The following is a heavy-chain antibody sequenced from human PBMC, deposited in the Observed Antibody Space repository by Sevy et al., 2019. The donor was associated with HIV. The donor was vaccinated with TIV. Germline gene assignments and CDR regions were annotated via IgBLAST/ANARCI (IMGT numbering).Heavy chain of an antibody. V-gene: IGHV1-8*01. Sequence: ASVKVSCKASGYTFTSYDINWVRQATGQGLEWMGWMNPNSGNTGYAQKFQGRVTMTRNTSISTAYMELSSLRSEDTAVHYCARGPPRHDSSGYYFRHYYYGMDRWGQGTTVTVSS. J-gene: IGHJ6*02. CDR3: ARGPPRHDSSGYYFRHYYYGMDR. CDR2: MNPNSGNT. D-gene: IGHD3-22*01. CDR1: GYTFTSYD.